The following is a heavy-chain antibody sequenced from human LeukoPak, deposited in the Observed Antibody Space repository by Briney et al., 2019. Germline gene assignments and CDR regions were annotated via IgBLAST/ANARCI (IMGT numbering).Heavy chain of an antibody. CDR2: ISAYNGNT. CDR3: ARDPPPRGYSYGSGTHYWYFDL. J-gene: IGHJ2*01. Sequence: ASVKVSCKASGYTFTSYGISWVRQAPGQGLEWMGWISAYNGNTNYAQKLQGRVTMTTDTSTSTAYMELRSLRSDDTAVYYCARDPPPRGYSYGSGTHYWYFDLWGRGTLVTVSS. D-gene: IGHD5-18*01. V-gene: IGHV1-18*01. CDR1: GYTFTSYG.